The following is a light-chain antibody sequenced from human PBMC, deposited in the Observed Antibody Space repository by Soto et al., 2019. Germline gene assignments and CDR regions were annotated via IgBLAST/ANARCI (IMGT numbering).Light chain of an antibody. CDR3: QQRSVWPPIT. Sequence: EIILTQSPATLSLSPGERATLSCTASQSVAPYLLWYQQKPGQAPRLLIYDVSKRATGIPARLSGNGSGSDFTLTICSLEPEDSAVYFCQQRSVWPPITLGQGTRLEIK. CDR1: QSVAPY. V-gene: IGKV3-11*01. J-gene: IGKJ5*01. CDR2: DVS.